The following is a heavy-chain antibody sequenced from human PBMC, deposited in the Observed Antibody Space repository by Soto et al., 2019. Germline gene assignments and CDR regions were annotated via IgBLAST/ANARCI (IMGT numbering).Heavy chain of an antibody. CDR1: GFTFSSYA. Sequence: GSLRLSCAASGFTFSSYAMSWVRQAPGKGLEWVSGISGSGGSTYYVDSVKGRFTISRDNSKNTLYLQMNSLRAEDTAVYYCAKDLRVRGLYYFDYWGQGALVTVSS. CDR3: AKDLRVRGLYYFDY. V-gene: IGHV3-23*01. CDR2: ISGSGGST. D-gene: IGHD3-10*01. J-gene: IGHJ4*02.